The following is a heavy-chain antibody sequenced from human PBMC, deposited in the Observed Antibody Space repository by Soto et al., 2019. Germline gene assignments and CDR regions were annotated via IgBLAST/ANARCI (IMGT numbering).Heavy chain of an antibody. Sequence: EVQLVESGGGLVQPGGSLRLSCAASGFTFRSYWMSWVRQAPVKGLEWVGNIKQDGSEKNYVDFVEGRFTISRDNAENSRYLQMNSLRAEDTAVYYCARIASAGRGWDVWGQGTTVVVSS. D-gene: IGHD6-13*01. CDR2: IKQDGSEK. CDR1: GFTFRSYW. J-gene: IGHJ6*02. V-gene: IGHV3-7*01. CDR3: ARIASAGRGWDV.